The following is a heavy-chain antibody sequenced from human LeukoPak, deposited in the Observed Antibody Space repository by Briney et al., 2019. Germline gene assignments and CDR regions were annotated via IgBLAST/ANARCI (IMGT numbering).Heavy chain of an antibody. D-gene: IGHD3-3*01. CDR1: GGSISSYY. CDR3: ASSLGDFWSGYLGWFDP. Sequence: SETLSLTCTVSGGSISSYYWSWIRQPPGKGLEWIGYIYYSGSTNYNPSLKSRVTISVDTSKNQFSLKLSSVTAADTAVYYCASSLGDFWSGYLGWFDPWGQGTLVTVSS. J-gene: IGHJ5*02. V-gene: IGHV4-59*01. CDR2: IYYSGST.